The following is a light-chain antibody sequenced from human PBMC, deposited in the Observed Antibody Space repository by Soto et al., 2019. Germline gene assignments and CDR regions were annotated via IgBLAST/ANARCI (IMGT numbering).Light chain of an antibody. J-gene: IGLJ1*01. V-gene: IGLV1-44*01. Sequence: QAVVTQPPSASGTPGQRVTMSCSGGSSNIGSNTVSWYQHLPGTAPQLLIYSGTQRASGVADRFSGSKSGTSASLAISGLQSDDEADYYCAAWDDRLNGALFGTGTKLTVL. CDR1: SSNIGSNT. CDR2: SGT. CDR3: AAWDDRLNGAL.